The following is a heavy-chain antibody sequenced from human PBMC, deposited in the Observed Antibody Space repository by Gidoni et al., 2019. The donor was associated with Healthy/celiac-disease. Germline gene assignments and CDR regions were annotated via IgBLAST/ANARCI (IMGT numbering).Heavy chain of an antibody. CDR3: AHSARTDYDILTGYVAY. J-gene: IGHJ4*02. Sequence: QITLKESGPTLVKPTQTLTLTCTFSGFSLSTSGVGVGWIRQPPGKALEWLALIYWNDDKRYSPSLKSRLTITKDTSKNQVVLTMTNMDPVDTATYYCAHSARTDYDILTGYVAYWGQGTLVTVSS. CDR2: IYWNDDK. D-gene: IGHD3-9*01. V-gene: IGHV2-5*01. CDR1: GFSLSTSGVG.